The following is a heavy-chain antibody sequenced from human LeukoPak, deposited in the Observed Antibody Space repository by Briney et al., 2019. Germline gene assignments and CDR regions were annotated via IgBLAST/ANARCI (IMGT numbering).Heavy chain of an antibody. J-gene: IGHJ3*02. CDR3: ARESNDAFDI. CDR2: IYYSGST. Sequence: PSETLSLTCTVSGGSISSHYWSWIRQPPGKGLEWIGYIYYSGSTNYNPSLKSRVTISVDTSKNQFSLKLSSVTAADTAVYYCARESNDAFDIWGQGTMVTVSS. V-gene: IGHV4-59*11. CDR1: GGSISSHY.